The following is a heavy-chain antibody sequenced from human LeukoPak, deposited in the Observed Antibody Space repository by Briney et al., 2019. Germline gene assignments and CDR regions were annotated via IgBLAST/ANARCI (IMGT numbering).Heavy chain of an antibody. CDR1: GFTFSTYW. J-gene: IGHJ4*02. Sequence: GGSLRLSCAASGFTFSTYWMHWVRQAPGKGLVWVSGINSDGITTRYADSVKGRFTISRDNAKNTLYLQMNSLRAEDTAVYYCARESSEIDYWGQGTLVTVSS. CDR3: ARESSEIDY. CDR2: INSDGITT. V-gene: IGHV3-74*01.